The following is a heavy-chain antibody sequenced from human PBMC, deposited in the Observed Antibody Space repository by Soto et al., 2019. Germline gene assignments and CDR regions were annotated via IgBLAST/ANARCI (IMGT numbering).Heavy chain of an antibody. CDR3: TTAPNDFWSGSYYFDY. V-gene: IGHV3-15*07. CDR2: IKSKTDGGTT. J-gene: IGHJ4*02. Sequence: GSLRLSCAASGFTFSNAWMNWVRRAPGKGLEWVGRIKSKTDGGTTDYAAPVKGRFTISRDDSKNTLYLQMNSLKTEDTAVYYCTTAPNDFWSGSYYFDYWGQGTLVTVSS. D-gene: IGHD3-3*01. CDR1: GFTFSNAW.